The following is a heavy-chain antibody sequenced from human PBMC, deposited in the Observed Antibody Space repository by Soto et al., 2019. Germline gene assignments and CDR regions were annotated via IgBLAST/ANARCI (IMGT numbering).Heavy chain of an antibody. D-gene: IGHD3-10*01. V-gene: IGHV3-30-3*01. CDR2: ISYDGSNK. CDR1: GFTFSSYA. J-gene: IGHJ6*02. Sequence: QVQLVESGGGVVQLGRSLRLSCAASGFTFSSYAMHWVRQAPGKGLEWVAVISYDGSNKYYEDSVKGRFTIPRTNSKNTLSLGMNGLRAEDTAVYYCARDSTFGESSRYYYYYGMDVCGQGTTVTVSS. CDR3: ARDSTFGESSRYYYYYGMDV.